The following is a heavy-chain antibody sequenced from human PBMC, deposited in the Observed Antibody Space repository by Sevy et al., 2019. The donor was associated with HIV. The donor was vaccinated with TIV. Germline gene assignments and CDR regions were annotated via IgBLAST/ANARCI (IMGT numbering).Heavy chain of an antibody. D-gene: IGHD1-20*01. J-gene: IGHJ6*02. Sequence: SQTLSLTCAISGDSVSSNNAAWNWIRQSPSRGLEWLGRTFYRSNWYNDYAVSVKGRITINPDTSKNQLSLQLTSVTPEDTAVYYCARDGLTYGGMDVLGQGTTVTVSS. CDR1: GDSVSSNNAA. CDR2: TFYRSNWYN. V-gene: IGHV6-1*01. CDR3: ARDGLTYGGMDV.